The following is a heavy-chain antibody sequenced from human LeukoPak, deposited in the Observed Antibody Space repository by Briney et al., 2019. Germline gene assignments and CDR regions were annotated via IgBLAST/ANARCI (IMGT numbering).Heavy chain of an antibody. D-gene: IGHD3-3*01. J-gene: IGHJ3*02. V-gene: IGHV3-9*01. CDR2: ISWNSGSI. Sequence: GRSLRLSCAASGFTFDDYAMHWVRQAPGKGLEGVSGISWNSGSIGYADSVKGRFTISRDNAKNSLYLQMNSLRAEDTALYYCAKDMWDFWSGYSGAFDIWGQGTMVTVSS. CDR3: AKDMWDFWSGYSGAFDI. CDR1: GFTFDDYA.